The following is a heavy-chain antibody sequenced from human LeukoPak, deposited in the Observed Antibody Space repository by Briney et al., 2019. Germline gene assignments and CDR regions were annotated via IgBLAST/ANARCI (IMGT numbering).Heavy chain of an antibody. CDR2: ISSSSSYI. CDR1: GFTFSSYS. D-gene: IGHD3-22*01. V-gene: IGHV3-21*01. J-gene: IGHJ6*02. Sequence: GGSLRLSCAASGFTFSSYSMNWVRQAPVKGLEWVSSISSSSSYIYYADSVKGRFTISRDNAKNSLYLQMNSLRAEDTAVYYCARDGGTYDSSGYHYYGMDVWGQGTTVTVSS. CDR3: ARDGGTYDSSGYHYYGMDV.